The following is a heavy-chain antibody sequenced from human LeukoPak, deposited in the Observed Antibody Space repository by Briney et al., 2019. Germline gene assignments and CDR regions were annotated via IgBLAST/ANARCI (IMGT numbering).Heavy chain of an antibody. CDR1: GGSISSGSYY. Sequence: PSETLSLTCTVSGGSISSGSYYWSWIRQPAGKGLEWIGRIYTSGSTNYNPSLKSRVTISVDTSKNQFSLKLSSVTAADTAVYYCASQPVRYGDYYYYYYYMDVWGKGTTVTISS. CDR2: IYTSGST. D-gene: IGHD4-17*01. J-gene: IGHJ6*03. CDR3: ASQPVRYGDYYYYYYYMDV. V-gene: IGHV4-61*02.